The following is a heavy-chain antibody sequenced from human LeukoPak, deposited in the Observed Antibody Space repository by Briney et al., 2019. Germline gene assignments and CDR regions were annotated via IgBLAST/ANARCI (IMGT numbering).Heavy chain of an antibody. CDR3: AIDPGITMVRGIIPYYYYYMDV. J-gene: IGHJ6*03. Sequence: GGSLRLSCAASGFTFSSYSMNWVRQAPGKGLEWVSYISGSGNTIYYEDSVRGRFTISRDNAKNSLYLQMNSLRAEDTAVYFCAIDPGITMVRGIIPYYYYYMDVRGTGTTVTVSS. D-gene: IGHD3-10*01. V-gene: IGHV3-48*04. CDR2: ISGSGNTI. CDR1: GFTFSSYS.